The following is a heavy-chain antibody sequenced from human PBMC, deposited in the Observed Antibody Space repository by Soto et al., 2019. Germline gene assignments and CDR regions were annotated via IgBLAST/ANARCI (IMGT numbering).Heavy chain of an antibody. J-gene: IGHJ4*02. D-gene: IGHD3-10*01. Sequence: PGGSLRLSCAASGFTFSNAWMSWVRQAPGKGLEWVGRIKSKTDGGTTDYAAPVKGRFTISRDDSKNTLYLQMNSLKNEDTAVYYCTSSVLLWFIPQYYFDYWGQGTLVTVSS. CDR1: GFTFSNAW. CDR2: IKSKTDGGTT. V-gene: IGHV3-15*01. CDR3: TSSVLLWFIPQYYFDY.